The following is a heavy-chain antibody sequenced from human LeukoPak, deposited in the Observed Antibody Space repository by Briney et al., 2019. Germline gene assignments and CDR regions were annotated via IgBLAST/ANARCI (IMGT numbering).Heavy chain of an antibody. CDR2: IYYSGST. CDR3: ARNYYYGMDV. J-gene: IGHJ6*02. CDR1: GGSISSYY. Sequence: SETLSLTCTVSGGSISSYYWSWIRQPPGKGLEWIGYIYYSGSTNYNPSLKSRVTISVDTSKNQFSLKLSSVTAADTAVYYCARNYYYGMDVWGQGTTVTVSS. V-gene: IGHV4-59*01.